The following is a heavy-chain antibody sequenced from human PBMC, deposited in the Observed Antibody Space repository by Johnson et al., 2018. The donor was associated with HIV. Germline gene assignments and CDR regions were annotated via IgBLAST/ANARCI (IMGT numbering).Heavy chain of an antibody. Sequence: QVQLVESGGGVFKPGGSLRLSCAAPGLTFSDYYMTWIRQAPGKGLEWVSYISSSGSTMYYADSVKGRFTISRDNAKNSLYLQMNSLRAEDTAVYYCAKHSSGYRDAFDIWGQGTMVTVSS. CDR1: GLTFSDYY. CDR2: ISSSGSTM. J-gene: IGHJ3*02. CDR3: AKHSSGYRDAFDI. D-gene: IGHD3-22*01. V-gene: IGHV3-11*01.